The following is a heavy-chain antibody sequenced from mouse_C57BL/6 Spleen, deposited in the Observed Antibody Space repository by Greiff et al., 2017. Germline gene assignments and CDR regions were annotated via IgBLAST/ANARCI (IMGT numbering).Heavy chain of an antibody. V-gene: IGHV14-2*01. CDR1: GFNIKDYY. CDR3: AREGTTNWEYYFDY. CDR2: IDPEDGET. D-gene: IGHD4-1*01. Sequence: EVQLQQSGAELVKPGASVKLSCTASGFNIKDYYMHWVKQRTEQGLEWIGRIDPEDGETKYAPKFQGKATITADTSSNTAYLQLSSLTSEDTAVYYCAREGTTNWEYYFDYWGQGTTLTVSS. J-gene: IGHJ2*01.